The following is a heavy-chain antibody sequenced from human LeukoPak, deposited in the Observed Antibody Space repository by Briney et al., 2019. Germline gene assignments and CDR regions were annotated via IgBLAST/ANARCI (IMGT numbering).Heavy chain of an antibody. Sequence: SETLSLTCAVYGGSFSGYYWSWIRQPPGKGLEWIGEINHSGSTNYNPSLKSRVTISVGTSKNQFSLKLSSVTAADTAVYYCARESVAGTHYFDYWGQGTLVTVSS. CDR1: GGSFSGYY. CDR2: INHSGST. J-gene: IGHJ4*02. D-gene: IGHD6-19*01. V-gene: IGHV4-34*01. CDR3: ARESVAGTHYFDY.